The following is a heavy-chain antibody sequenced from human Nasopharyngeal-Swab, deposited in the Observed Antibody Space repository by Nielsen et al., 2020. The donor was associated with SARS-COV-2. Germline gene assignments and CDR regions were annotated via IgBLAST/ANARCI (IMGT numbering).Heavy chain of an antibody. CDR3: ARSRWLRGNFDY. CDR2: IDYSGST. Sequence: SETLSLTCTVSGDSISSGKDYWNWIRQTPGRGLEWIGYIDYSGSTDHNPSLKSRVTISVDTSKNQFSLKLSSVTAADTAVYYCARSRWLRGNFDYWGQGTLVTVSS. V-gene: IGHV4-30-4*02. D-gene: IGHD5-12*01. J-gene: IGHJ4*02. CDR1: GDSISSGKDY.